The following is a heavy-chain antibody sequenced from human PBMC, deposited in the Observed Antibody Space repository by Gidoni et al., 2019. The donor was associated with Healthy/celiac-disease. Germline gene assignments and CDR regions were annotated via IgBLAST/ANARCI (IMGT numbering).Heavy chain of an antibody. J-gene: IGHJ4*02. CDR3: ARVATGTPFYYFDY. Sequence: EVQLVESGGGLVQPGGSLRLSCAASGFTVSRNYMSWVRQAPGKGLEWVSVIYSGGSTYYADSVKGRFTISRDNSKNTLYLQMNSLRAEDTAVYYCARVATGTPFYYFDYWGQGTLVTVSS. V-gene: IGHV3-66*01. D-gene: IGHD5-12*01. CDR2: IYSGGST. CDR1: GFTVSRNY.